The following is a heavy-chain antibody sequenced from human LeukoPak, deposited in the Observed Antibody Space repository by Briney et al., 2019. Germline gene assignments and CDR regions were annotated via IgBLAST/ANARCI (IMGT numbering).Heavy chain of an antibody. Sequence: SETLSLTCAVSGGSISSSNWWTWVRQPPGKGLEWIGEIYHSGSTNYNPSLKSRVTISVDRSKNQFSLKLSSVTAADTAVYYCARGMGDSSSWYPFDYWGQGTLVTVSS. V-gene: IGHV4-4*02. CDR2: IYHSGST. CDR1: GGSISSSNW. J-gene: IGHJ4*02. CDR3: ARGMGDSSSWYPFDY. D-gene: IGHD6-13*01.